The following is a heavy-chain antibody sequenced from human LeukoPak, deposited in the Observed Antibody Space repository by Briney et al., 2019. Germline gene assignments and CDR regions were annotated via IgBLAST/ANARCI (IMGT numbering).Heavy chain of an antibody. Sequence: PGGSLRLSCAASGFIFSSYGMHWVRQAPGKGLEWVTFIRYDGINKYYADSVKGRFTVSRDNSKNTLYLQMNSLRAEDTAVYYCARDAGYGYDRFDYWGQGTQVTVSS. CDR3: ARDAGYGYDRFDY. J-gene: IGHJ4*02. CDR2: IRYDGINK. V-gene: IGHV3-30*02. D-gene: IGHD5-18*01. CDR1: GFIFSSYG.